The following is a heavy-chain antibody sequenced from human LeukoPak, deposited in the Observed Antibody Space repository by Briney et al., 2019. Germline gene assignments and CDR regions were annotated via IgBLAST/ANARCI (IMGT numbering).Heavy chain of an antibody. CDR2: ISSSGSTI. CDR3: AREPVDSSSFRTSDY. V-gene: IGHV3-11*01. J-gene: IGHJ4*02. D-gene: IGHD6-6*01. Sequence: GRSLRLSCAASGFTFSDYYMSWIRQAPGKGLEWVSYISSSGSTIYYADSVKGRFTISRDNAKNSLYLQMNSLRAEDTAVYYCAREPVDSSSFRTSDYWGQGTLVTVSS. CDR1: GFTFSDYY.